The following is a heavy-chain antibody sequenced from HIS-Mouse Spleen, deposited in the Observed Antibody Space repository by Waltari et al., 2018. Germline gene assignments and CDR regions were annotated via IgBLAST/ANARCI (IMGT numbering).Heavy chain of an antibody. CDR3: ARPYQYYYDSSGYPFDY. CDR2: VNPYTGNP. Sequence: QVQLVQSGHEVKQPGASVKVSCKASGYSFTTYGMNWVPQAPGQGLEWMGWVNPYTGNPTYAQGFTGRFVFSMDTSASTAYLQISSLKAEDMAMYYCARPYQYYYDSSGYPFDYWGQGTLVTVSS. V-gene: IGHV7-4-1*02. CDR1: GYSFTTYG. D-gene: IGHD3-22*01. J-gene: IGHJ4*02.